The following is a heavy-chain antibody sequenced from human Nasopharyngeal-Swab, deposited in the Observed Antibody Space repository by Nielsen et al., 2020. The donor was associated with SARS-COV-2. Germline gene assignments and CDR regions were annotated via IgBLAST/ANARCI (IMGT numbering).Heavy chain of an antibody. CDR2: IVVGSGNT. J-gene: IGHJ4*02. CDR1: GFTFTSSA. CDR3: AAGEYYDSSGYYE. D-gene: IGHD3-22*01. Sequence: SVKVSCKASGFTFTSSAVQWVRQARGQRLEWLGWIVVGSGNTNYTQKFQERVTITRDMSTSTAYMELSSLRSEDTAVYYCAAGEYYDSSGYYEWGQGTLVTVSS. V-gene: IGHV1-58*01.